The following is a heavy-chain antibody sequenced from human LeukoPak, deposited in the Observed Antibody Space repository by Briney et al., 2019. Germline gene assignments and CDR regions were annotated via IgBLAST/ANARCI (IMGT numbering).Heavy chain of an antibody. CDR3: AWNYSFDH. J-gene: IGHJ4*02. D-gene: IGHD1-7*01. CDR2: INRNTGGT. CDR1: GYTFTGYY. Sequence: ASVTVSCKASGYTFTGYYIHWVRQAPGQGLEWMGWINRNTGGTDYAQKFQGRVTMTRDTSISTAYMELSRLRSDDTAMYYCAWNYSFDHWGQGTLFTVSS. V-gene: IGHV1-2*02.